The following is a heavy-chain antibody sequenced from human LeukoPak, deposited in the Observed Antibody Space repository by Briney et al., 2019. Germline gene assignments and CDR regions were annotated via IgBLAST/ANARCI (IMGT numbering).Heavy chain of an antibody. Sequence: GESLKISCRGSGCRFTTYWIGWVRQMPGKGLEWMGIIYPGDSDTRYSPSFQGQVTMSADKSINTAYLQWSSLKASDTAMYYGARRQVCSRTSCPPDSWGQGTLVTVSS. J-gene: IGHJ4*02. D-gene: IGHD2-2*01. CDR2: IYPGDSDT. CDR3: ARRQVCSRTSCPPDS. V-gene: IGHV5-51*01. CDR1: GCRFTTYW.